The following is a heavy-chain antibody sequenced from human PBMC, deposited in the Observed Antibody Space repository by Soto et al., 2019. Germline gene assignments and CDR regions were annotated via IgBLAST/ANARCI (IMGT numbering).Heavy chain of an antibody. D-gene: IGHD3-22*01. J-gene: IGHJ3*02. CDR1: GFTFGDYA. V-gene: IGHV3-49*03. CDR3: TRDAEYYDSSGYFLPNTFDI. CDR2: IRSKAYGGTT. Sequence: GGSLRLSCTASGFTFGDYAMSLFRQAPGRGLEWVSFIRSKAYGGTTEYAASVKGRFTISRDDSKSIAYLQMNSLKTEDTAVYYCTRDAEYYDSSGYFLPNTFDIWGQGTMVTVSS.